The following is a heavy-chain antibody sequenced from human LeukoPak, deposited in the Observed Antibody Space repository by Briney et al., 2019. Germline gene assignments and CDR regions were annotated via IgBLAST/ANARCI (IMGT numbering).Heavy chain of an antibody. V-gene: IGHV1-2*02. CDR1: GYTFTGYF. CDR3: AKDRAVATIGGIDY. Sequence: ASVKVSCKASGYTFTGYFMHWVRQAPGQGLEWMGWINPNSGGTNYAQKFQGRVTMTRDTSISTVYMELSRLRSDDTAVYYCAKDRAVATIGGIDYWGQGTLVTVSS. CDR2: INPNSGGT. D-gene: IGHD5-12*01. J-gene: IGHJ4*02.